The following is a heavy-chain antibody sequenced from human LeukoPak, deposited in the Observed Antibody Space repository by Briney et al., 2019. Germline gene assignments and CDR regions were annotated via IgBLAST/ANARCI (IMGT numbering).Heavy chain of an antibody. D-gene: IGHD1-26*01. CDR1: GFTVSSNY. Sequence: GGSLRLSCAASGFTVSSNYMTWVRQAPGKGLEWVSVIYSGGSTYYADSVKGRFTISRDNSKNTLYLQMNSLRAEDAGVYYCARDGYSGSYFAFDIWGHGTMVNVSS. CDR3: ARDGYSGSYFAFDI. J-gene: IGHJ3*02. CDR2: IYSGGST. V-gene: IGHV3-53*01.